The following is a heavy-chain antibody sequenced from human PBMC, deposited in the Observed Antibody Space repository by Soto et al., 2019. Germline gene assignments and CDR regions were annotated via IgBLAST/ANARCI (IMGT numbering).Heavy chain of an antibody. J-gene: IGHJ5*02. CDR2: IYYSGST. CDR1: GGSISSGDYY. V-gene: IGHV4-30-4*01. Sequence: PSETLSLTCTVSGGSISSGDYYWSWIRQPPGKGLEWIGYIYYSGSTYYNPSLKSRVTISVDRSKDQFSLKLSSVTAADTAMYYCARGHISSTKNWLDPWGQGTLVTVSS. CDR3: ARGHISSTKNWLDP. D-gene: IGHD6-6*01.